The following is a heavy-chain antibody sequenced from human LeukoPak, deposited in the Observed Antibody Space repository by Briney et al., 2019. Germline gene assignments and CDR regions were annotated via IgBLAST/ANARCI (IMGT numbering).Heavy chain of an antibody. CDR2: IRTNPNNYAT. CDR1: GFTFSGST. V-gene: IGHV3-73*01. CDR3: AKDLEDFWSGYYRSEYYYGMDV. Sequence: GGSLRLSCAASGFTFSGSTIHWVRQASGKGLEWVGRIRTNPNNYATAYGTSVKGRFTLSRDDSRNTAYLQMNSLRAEDTAVYYCAKDLEDFWSGYYRSEYYYGMDVWGQGTTVTVSS. J-gene: IGHJ6*02. D-gene: IGHD3-3*01.